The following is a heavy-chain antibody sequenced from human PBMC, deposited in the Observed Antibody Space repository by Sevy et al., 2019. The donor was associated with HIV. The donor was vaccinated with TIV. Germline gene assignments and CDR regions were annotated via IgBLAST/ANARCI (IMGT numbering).Heavy chain of an antibody. Sequence: ASEVSCKVSGYTLIEFSMHWVRQAPGKGLEWMGGFDPEDGETIYAQRFQGRVTMTEDTSTDTAYMELSSLRSEDTAVYYCATGLPGEYVDCSSCYSDYFAYWGQGTLVTVSS. V-gene: IGHV1-24*01. CDR2: FDPEDGET. CDR3: ATGLPGEYVDCSSCYSDYFAY. D-gene: IGHD2-15*01. J-gene: IGHJ4*02. CDR1: GYTLIEFS.